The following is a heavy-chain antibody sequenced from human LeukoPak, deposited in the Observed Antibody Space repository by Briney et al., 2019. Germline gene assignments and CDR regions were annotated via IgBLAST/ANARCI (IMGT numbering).Heavy chain of an antibody. CDR2: IWYDGSNK. J-gene: IGHJ5*02. V-gene: IGHV3-33*06. CDR1: GFTFSSYG. CDR3: AKDLAAADPYNWFDP. Sequence: PGGSLRLSCAASGFTFSSYGMHWVRQAPGKGLEWVAVIWYDGSNKYYADSVKGRFTISRDNSKNTLYLQMNSLRAGDTAVYYCAKDLAAADPYNWFDPWGQGTLVTVSS. D-gene: IGHD6-13*01.